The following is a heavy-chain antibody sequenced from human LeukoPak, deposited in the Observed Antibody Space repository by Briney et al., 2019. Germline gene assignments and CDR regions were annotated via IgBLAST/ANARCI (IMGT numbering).Heavy chain of an antibody. CDR1: GGSISSSSYY. V-gene: IGHV4-39*07. Sequence: SETLSLTCTVSGGSISSSSYYWGWIRQPPGKGLEWIGSIYYSGSTYYNPSLKSRVSISVDTSRNHFSLKVTSVTAADTAVCYCAREWQYQFDYWGQGRLVTISS. CDR3: AREWQYQFDY. D-gene: IGHD4-11*01. CDR2: IYYSGST. J-gene: IGHJ4*02.